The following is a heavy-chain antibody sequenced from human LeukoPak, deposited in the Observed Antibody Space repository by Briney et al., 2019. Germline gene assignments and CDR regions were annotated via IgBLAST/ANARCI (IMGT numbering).Heavy chain of an antibody. CDR2: IRYDGSNK. Sequence: GGSLRLSCAASGFTFSSYGMHWVRQAPGKGLEWVAFIRYDGSNKYYADSVKGRFTISRDNSKNTLYLQMNSLRAEDTAMYYCAKDLRAPNNWFDPWGQGTLVTVSS. V-gene: IGHV3-30*02. J-gene: IGHJ5*02. CDR1: GFTFSSYG. CDR3: AKDLRAPNNWFDP.